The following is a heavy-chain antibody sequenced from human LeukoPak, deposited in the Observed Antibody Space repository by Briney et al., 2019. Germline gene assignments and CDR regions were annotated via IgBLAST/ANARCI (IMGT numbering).Heavy chain of an antibody. CDR1: GGSISSGDYY. J-gene: IGHJ5*02. V-gene: IGHV4-30-4*08. CDR3: AIGWAVGFWSGYYGWFDP. D-gene: IGHD3-3*01. CDR2: IYYSGST. Sequence: PSETLSLTCTVSGGSISSGDYYWSWIRQPPGKGLEWIGYIYYSGSTYYNPSLKSRVTISVDTSKNQFSLKLSSVTAADTAVYYCAIGWAVGFWSGYYGWFDPWGQGTLVTVSS.